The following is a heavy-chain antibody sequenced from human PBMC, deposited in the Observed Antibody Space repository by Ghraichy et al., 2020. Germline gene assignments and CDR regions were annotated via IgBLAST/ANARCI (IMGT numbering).Heavy chain of an antibody. CDR2: IKSKTDGGTT. D-gene: IGHD5-24*01. J-gene: IGHJ5*02. V-gene: IGHV3-15*05. CDR3: TTGSRWDWFDP. CDR1: GLTFNHAW. Sequence: ATSGLTFNHAWLSWVRQAPGKGPEYVGRIKSKTDGGTTEYAAPVKDRFIISRDDSKNTLYLQMNSLKVEDTAVYYCTTGSRWDWFDPWGQGTLVTVS.